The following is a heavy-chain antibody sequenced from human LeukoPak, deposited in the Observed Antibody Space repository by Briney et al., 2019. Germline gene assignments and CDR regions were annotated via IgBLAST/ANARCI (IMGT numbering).Heavy chain of an antibody. V-gene: IGHV3-53*01. J-gene: IGHJ4*02. CDR1: GFPVSNNY. CDR2: IYSGGST. D-gene: IGHD6-13*01. Sequence: PGGSLRLSCAASGFPVSNNYMSWVRPAPGKGLGWVSIIYSGGSTEYADSVKGRFTISRDNSKNTLNLQMKSLRADDTAVYYCAKSGIAAAGQRGYFDYWGQGTLVTVSS. CDR3: AKSGIAAAGQRGYFDY.